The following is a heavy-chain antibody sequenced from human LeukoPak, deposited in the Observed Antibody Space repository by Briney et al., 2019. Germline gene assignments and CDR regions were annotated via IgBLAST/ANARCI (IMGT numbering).Heavy chain of an antibody. CDR1: GFTFSSYA. Sequence: GGSLRLSCAASGFTFSSYAMNWVRQGPGKGLEWVGRIKTKTDSGTTDFAAPVKGRFTISRDDSKNTFFLHMNSLKIEDTAVYYCTTGLHYYFDYWSQGTPVTVSS. CDR2: IKTKTDSGTT. V-gene: IGHV3-15*07. CDR3: TTGLHYYFDY. D-gene: IGHD4-11*01. J-gene: IGHJ4*02.